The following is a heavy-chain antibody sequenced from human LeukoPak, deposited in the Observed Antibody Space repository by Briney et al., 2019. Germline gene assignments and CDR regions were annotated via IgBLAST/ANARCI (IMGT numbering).Heavy chain of an antibody. CDR2: ISRTGTT. CDR3: ARSLQDCSSTTCPRALDY. V-gene: IGHV4-30-2*01. Sequence: SETLSLTCTVSGASISSGGYYWSWIRQPPGNGLEWIGSISRTGTTYYNPSLKSRVTISVDRSKNQFSLKLSSVTAADTAFYYCARSLQDCSSTTCPRALDYWGQGTLVTVSS. CDR1: GASISSGGYY. J-gene: IGHJ4*02. D-gene: IGHD2-2*01.